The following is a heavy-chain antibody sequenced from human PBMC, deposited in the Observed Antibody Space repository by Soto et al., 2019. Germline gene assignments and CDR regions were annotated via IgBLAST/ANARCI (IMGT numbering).Heavy chain of an antibody. V-gene: IGHV4-39*07. Sequence: SETLSLTCSVSGGSIRSNIYYWGWLRQSPGKGLEWIGEVNHSGSTNSNPSLKSRVTVSVDMSKSQFSLKLSSLTAADTAVYYCARGHQGAYFDYWGRGTLVTVSS. J-gene: IGHJ4*02. CDR2: VNHSGST. D-gene: IGHD3-16*01. CDR1: GGSIRSNIYY. CDR3: ARGHQGAYFDY.